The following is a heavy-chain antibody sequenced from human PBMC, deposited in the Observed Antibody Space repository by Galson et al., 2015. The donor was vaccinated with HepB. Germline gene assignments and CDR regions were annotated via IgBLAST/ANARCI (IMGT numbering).Heavy chain of an antibody. V-gene: IGHV3-15*07. J-gene: IGHJ5*02. D-gene: IGHD3-9*01. CDR2: IKRKIDGGPA. CDR3: TTDPLQRDYNFVTGQSMDWFDP. CDR1: GFTFSQAW. Sequence: SLRLSCAASGFTFSQAWMSWVRQTPGKGLEWVGRIKRKIDGGPAAYAAAVKGRFTISRDDSKNTLFLQMNSLQTEDTGVYFCTTDPLQRDYNFVTGQSMDWFDPWGQGTLVTVSS.